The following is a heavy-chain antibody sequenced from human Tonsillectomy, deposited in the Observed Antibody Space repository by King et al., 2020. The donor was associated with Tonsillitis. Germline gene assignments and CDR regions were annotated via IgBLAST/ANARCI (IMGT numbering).Heavy chain of an antibody. Sequence: VQLVESGGGVVQPWRSLRLSCAASGFTFSSYAMHWVRQAPGKGLEWVAVISDEGSNKYYADSVKGRFTISRYNSKNTLYLQMNNLRAEDTAVYYCAREDTAMRACIDYWGQGTLVTVSS. CDR2: ISDEGSNK. J-gene: IGHJ4*02. D-gene: IGHD5-18*01. CDR1: GFTFSSYA. V-gene: IGHV3-30-3*01. CDR3: AREDTAMRACIDY.